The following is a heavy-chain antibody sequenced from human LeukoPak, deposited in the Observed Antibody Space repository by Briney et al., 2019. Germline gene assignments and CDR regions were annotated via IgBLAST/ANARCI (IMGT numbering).Heavy chain of an antibody. CDR1: GFTFRSYA. CDR2: ISNTGVG. V-gene: IGHV3-23*01. J-gene: IGHJ4*02. D-gene: IGHD6-13*01. CDR3: AKEMAAAGIPYFDY. Sequence: GGSLRLSCAASGFTFRSYALSWVRQAPGKGLEWVSGISNTGVGYYADSVKGRFTISRDNSMNTLYLQMNSLRAEDTALYYCAKEMAAAGIPYFDYWGQGTLVTVSS.